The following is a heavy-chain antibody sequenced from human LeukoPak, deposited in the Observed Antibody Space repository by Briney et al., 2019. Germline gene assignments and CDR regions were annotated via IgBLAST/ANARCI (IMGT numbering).Heavy chain of an antibody. CDR2: IKSKSDGDGGTT. CDR1: GFTFSKAW. D-gene: IGHD6-13*01. V-gene: IGHV3-15*01. Sequence: GGSLRLSCAASGFTFSKAWMNWVRQAPGKGLEWVGRIKSKSDGDGGTTDYAEPVKGRFTISRDDSKNTLYLQMNSLRAEDTAVYYCARVAAGTNYFDYWGQGTLVTVSS. CDR3: ARVAAGTNYFDY. J-gene: IGHJ4*02.